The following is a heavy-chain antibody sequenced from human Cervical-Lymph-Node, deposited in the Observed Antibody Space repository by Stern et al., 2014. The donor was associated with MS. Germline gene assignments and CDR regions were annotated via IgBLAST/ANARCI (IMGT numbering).Heavy chain of an antibody. J-gene: IGHJ6*02. Sequence: QVQLGQSGAEVKKPGASVKVSCKVSGYTLTELSMHWVRQAPGKGLEWMGGFDPEEGETIYAQKFQGRVTMTEDTSTDTAYMELSSLRSEDTAVYYCATAGRYDISLGPYGMDVWGQGTTVTVSS. D-gene: IGHD3-9*01. CDR3: ATAGRYDISLGPYGMDV. CDR1: GYTLTELS. V-gene: IGHV1-24*01. CDR2: FDPEEGET.